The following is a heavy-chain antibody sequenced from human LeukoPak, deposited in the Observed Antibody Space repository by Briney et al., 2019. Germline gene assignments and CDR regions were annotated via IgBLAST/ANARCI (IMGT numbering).Heavy chain of an antibody. CDR3: ARDQFQLPTGHAFDI. Sequence: GGSLRLSCAASGFTFDDYTMHWVRQAPGKGLEWVSLISWDGGSTYYADSVKGRFTISRDNSKNSLYLQMNSLRAEDTAVYYCARDQFQLPTGHAFDIWGQGTMVTVSS. D-gene: IGHD2-2*01. V-gene: IGHV3-43*01. J-gene: IGHJ3*02. CDR1: GFTFDDYT. CDR2: ISWDGGST.